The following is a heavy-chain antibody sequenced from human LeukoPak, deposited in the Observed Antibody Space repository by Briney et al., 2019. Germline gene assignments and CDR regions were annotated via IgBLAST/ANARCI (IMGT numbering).Heavy chain of an antibody. Sequence: ASVRVSCKTSGYTFRDYEINWVRQAPGLGLEWVAWIHANSGKAGSAQKFQGRVTLTRDTSTDTAFMELSGLTSDDSATYFCARGHYGGNRYFDNWGQGTLATVSS. CDR2: IHANSGKA. J-gene: IGHJ4*02. CDR1: GYTFRDYE. V-gene: IGHV1-8*01. CDR3: ARGHYGGNRYFDN. D-gene: IGHD4-23*01.